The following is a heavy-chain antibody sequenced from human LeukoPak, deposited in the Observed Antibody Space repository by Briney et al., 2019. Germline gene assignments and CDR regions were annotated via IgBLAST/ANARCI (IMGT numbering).Heavy chain of an antibody. Sequence: GGSLRLSGAASAFTFISYAMHWVSQAPGKGLEWAAVISYDGSNKYYADSVKGRFTISRDNSKNTLYLQMNSLRAEDTAVYYCARQIIVGAAKTFDYWGQGTLVTVSS. J-gene: IGHJ4*02. V-gene: IGHV3-30*04. CDR1: AFTFISYA. CDR3: ARQIIVGAAKTFDY. D-gene: IGHD1-26*01. CDR2: ISYDGSNK.